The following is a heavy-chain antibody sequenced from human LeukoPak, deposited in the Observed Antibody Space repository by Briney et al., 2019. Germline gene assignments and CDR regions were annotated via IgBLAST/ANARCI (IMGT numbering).Heavy chain of an antibody. D-gene: IGHD6-13*01. CDR2: ISGSGGST. Sequence: AGGSLRLSCAASGFTFSSYAMSWVRQAPGKGLEWVSAISGSGGSTYYADSVKGRFTISRDNSKNTLYLQMNSLRAEDTAVYYCASCIAAAGRCLYYFDYWGQGTLVTVSS. CDR1: GFTFSSYA. J-gene: IGHJ4*02. V-gene: IGHV3-23*01. CDR3: ASCIAAAGRCLYYFDY.